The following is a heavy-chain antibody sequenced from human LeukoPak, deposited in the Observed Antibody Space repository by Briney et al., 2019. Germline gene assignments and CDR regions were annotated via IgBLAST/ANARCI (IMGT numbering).Heavy chain of an antibody. V-gene: IGHV3-7*03. D-gene: IGHD3-16*01. Sequence: GGSLRLSCAASGFTFSSYSMNWARQAPGKGLEWVAGINHNGNVNYYVDSVKGRFTISRDNAKNSLYLQMSNLRAEDTAVYFCARGGGLDVWGQGATVTVSS. J-gene: IGHJ6*02. CDR1: GFTFSSYS. CDR2: INHNGNVN. CDR3: ARGGGLDV.